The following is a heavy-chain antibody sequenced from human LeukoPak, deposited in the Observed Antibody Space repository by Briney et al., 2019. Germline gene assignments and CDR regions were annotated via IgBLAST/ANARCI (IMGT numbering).Heavy chain of an antibody. J-gene: IGHJ3*02. CDR3: ARDPYDYGGKYAFDI. CDR2: ISAYNGNT. Sequence: ASVKVSCKASGYTFTSYGISWVRQAPGQGLEWMGWISAYNGNTNYAQKLQGRVTMTRDMSTSRVYMELSSLRSEDTAVYYCARDPYDYGGKYAFDIWGQGTMVIVSS. CDR1: GYTFTSYG. V-gene: IGHV1-18*01. D-gene: IGHD4-23*01.